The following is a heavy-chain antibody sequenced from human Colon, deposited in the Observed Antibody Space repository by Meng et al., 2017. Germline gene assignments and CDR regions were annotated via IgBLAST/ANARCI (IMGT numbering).Heavy chain of an antibody. V-gene: IGHV3-33*01. Sequence: GGSLRLSFAAPGFTFSSYGMHWFRQAPGKGLEWVPVIWYDGSNKYYADSVKGRFTISRDNSKNTLYLQMNSLRAEDTAVYYCARDLTRSRYSYGWGYWGQGTLVTVSS. D-gene: IGHD5-18*01. CDR3: ARDLTRSRYSYGWGY. CDR1: GFTFSSYG. CDR2: IWYDGSNK. J-gene: IGHJ4*02.